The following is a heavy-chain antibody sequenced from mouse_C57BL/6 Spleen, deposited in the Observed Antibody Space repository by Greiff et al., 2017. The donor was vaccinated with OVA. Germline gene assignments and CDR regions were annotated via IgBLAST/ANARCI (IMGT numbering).Heavy chain of an antibody. J-gene: IGHJ1*03. Sequence: QVQLQQPGAELVKPGASVKMSCKASGYTFTSYWITWVKQRPGQGLEWIGDIYPGSGSTNYHEKFKSKATLTVDTSSSTAYMQLSSLTSEDSAVYYCASPYYYGSSRYWYFDVWGTGTTVTVSS. V-gene: IGHV1-55*01. D-gene: IGHD1-1*01. CDR3: ASPYYYGSSRYWYFDV. CDR1: GYTFTSYW. CDR2: IYPGSGST.